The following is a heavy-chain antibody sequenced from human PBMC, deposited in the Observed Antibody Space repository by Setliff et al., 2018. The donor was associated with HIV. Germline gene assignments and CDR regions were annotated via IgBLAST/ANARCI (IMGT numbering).Heavy chain of an antibody. D-gene: IGHD3-22*01. CDR2: TYYGGSTDYS. V-gene: IGHV4-59*01. CDR3: ARDFRYDTSGSLTGYGLDV. Sequence: SETLSLTCTVSGVSITSYYWSWVRQVPGKGLEWIGNTYYGGSTDYSKYNPSVKSRATISVDTYRKQLSLNLRSVTAADTAVYYCARDFRYDTSGSLTGYGLDVWGQGTTVTVSS. J-gene: IGHJ6*02. CDR1: GVSITSYY.